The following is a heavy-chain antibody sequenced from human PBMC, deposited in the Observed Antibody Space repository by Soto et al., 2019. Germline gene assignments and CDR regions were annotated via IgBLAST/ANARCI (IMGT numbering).Heavy chain of an antibody. Sequence: PGGSLRLSCAASGFTFGSYPMTWVRQAPGKGLEWASSISSGSDTIFYADSVKGRFTISRDNSRTTLYLQMNSLRAEDMAIYYCARILYSSQRDGVDVWGQGTTVTVSS. CDR2: ISSGSDTI. D-gene: IGHD2-8*01. V-gene: IGHV3-23*01. CDR3: ARILYSSQRDGVDV. CDR1: GFTFGSYP. J-gene: IGHJ6*02.